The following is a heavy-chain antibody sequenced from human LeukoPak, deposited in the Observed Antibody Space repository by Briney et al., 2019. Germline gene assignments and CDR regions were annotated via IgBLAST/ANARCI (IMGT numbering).Heavy chain of an antibody. Sequence: PGGSLRLSCAASEFTVNNNYMSWVRQAPGKGLEWVSTIYSAGSTNYADSVKGRFTISRDNSKNTMYLQMNSLRAEDMAVYYCAGGLRSGLIDYWGQGTLVTVSS. J-gene: IGHJ4*02. CDR2: IYSAGST. CDR1: EFTVNNNY. CDR3: AGGLRSGLIDY. D-gene: IGHD4-17*01. V-gene: IGHV3-53*01.